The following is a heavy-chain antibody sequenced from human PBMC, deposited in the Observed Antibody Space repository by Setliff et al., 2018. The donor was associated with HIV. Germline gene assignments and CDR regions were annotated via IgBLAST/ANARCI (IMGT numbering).Heavy chain of an antibody. CDR3: ARSRAAGFDY. CDR1: GFIVNNFE. J-gene: IGHJ4*02. V-gene: IGHV3-48*03. Sequence: GGSLRLSCAASGFIVNNFEMNWVRQAPGKGLEWISYISSSGTIKKYASSVKGRFTISRDNAKNSLYLQMNSLRAEDTAVYYCARSRAAGFDYWGQGTLVTVSS. CDR2: ISSSGTIK. D-gene: IGHD6-13*01.